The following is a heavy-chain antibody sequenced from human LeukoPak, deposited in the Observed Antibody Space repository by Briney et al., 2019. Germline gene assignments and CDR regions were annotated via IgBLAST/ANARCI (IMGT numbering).Heavy chain of an antibody. Sequence: TSETLSLTCAVYGGSFSGYYWSWIRQPPGKGLEWIGEINHSGSTNYNPSLKSRVTISVDTSKNQFSLKLSSVTAADTAVYYCARHPRWLQSFDYWGQGTLVTVSS. V-gene: IGHV4-34*01. CDR1: GGSFSGYY. CDR3: ARHPRWLQSFDY. D-gene: IGHD5-24*01. J-gene: IGHJ4*02. CDR2: INHSGST.